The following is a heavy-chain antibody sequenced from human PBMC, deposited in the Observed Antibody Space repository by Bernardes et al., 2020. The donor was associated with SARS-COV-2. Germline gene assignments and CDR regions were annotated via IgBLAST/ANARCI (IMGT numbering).Heavy chain of an antibody. CDR3: ARRGSSGEKGYCSGTTCYSFDY. D-gene: IGHD2-15*01. V-gene: IGHV5-51*01. CDR1: GYSFSGHW. J-gene: IGHJ4*02. CDR2: IYPGDSDT. Sequence: GESLKISCQASGYSFSGHWIGWVRQMPGRGLEWMGIIYPGDSDTRYSPSFQGQVTISADKSISTAYLQWSSLRASDTAMYYCARRGSSGEKGYCSGTTCYSFDYWGQGTLVTVSS.